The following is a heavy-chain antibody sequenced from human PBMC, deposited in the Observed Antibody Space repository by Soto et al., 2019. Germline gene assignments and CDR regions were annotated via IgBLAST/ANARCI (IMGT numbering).Heavy chain of an antibody. Sequence: SETLSLTCDVSGGSITTSVLWTWVRQFPGRGLEWIGEIAHDGHTNYNPSLSGRVTMSVDLSNSQFSLNVASVNAADTAVYFCARQVHPGYSSDWGPGTQVTVSS. J-gene: IGHJ4*02. CDR2: IAHDGHT. D-gene: IGHD2-15*01. CDR1: GGSITTSVL. CDR3: ARQVHPGYSSD. V-gene: IGHV4-4*02.